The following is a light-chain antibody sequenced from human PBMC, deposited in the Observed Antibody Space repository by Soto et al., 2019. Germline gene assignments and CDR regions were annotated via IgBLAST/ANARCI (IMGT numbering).Light chain of an antibody. Sequence: EIVMTQSPATLSVSPGERVTLSCRASQSVGSNLAWYQHKPGQAPRLLIYGSSSRATDIPDRFSGSGSGTDFTLTISTLEPEDFAIYYCQQYGYSRTFGQGTKVEIK. V-gene: IGKV3D-15*01. CDR1: QSVGSN. CDR2: GSS. CDR3: QQYGYSRT. J-gene: IGKJ1*01.